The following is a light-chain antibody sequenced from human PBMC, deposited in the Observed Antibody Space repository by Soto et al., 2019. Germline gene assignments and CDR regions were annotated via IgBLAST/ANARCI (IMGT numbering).Light chain of an antibody. J-gene: IGKJ1*01. Sequence: DIQMTQSPSSLSASVGDRVTISCRASQSVSTRLAWYRQKPGKAPSLLIFDASTLEAGVPSRFSGSGSGTEFALTINSLQPEDFATFYCQQYVTSSATFGQATKVEFK. V-gene: IGKV1-5*01. CDR1: QSVSTR. CDR3: QQYVTSSAT. CDR2: DAS.